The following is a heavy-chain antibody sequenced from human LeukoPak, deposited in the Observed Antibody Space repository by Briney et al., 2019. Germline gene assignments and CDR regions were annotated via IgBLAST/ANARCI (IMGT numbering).Heavy chain of an antibody. CDR3: ARAISVEGHFYYYLDV. J-gene: IGHJ6*03. CDR1: GVTFSSLT. D-gene: IGHD2-21*01. CDR2: FIPVFGTA. V-gene: IGHV1-69*05. Sequence: ASVKVSCKATGVTFSSLTIAWVRQAPGQGLKWMGGFIPVFGTANYEQRFQDRLTITTDESTSTAYMELNSLTSEDTAVYYCARAISVEGHFYYYLDVWGIGTTVTVSS.